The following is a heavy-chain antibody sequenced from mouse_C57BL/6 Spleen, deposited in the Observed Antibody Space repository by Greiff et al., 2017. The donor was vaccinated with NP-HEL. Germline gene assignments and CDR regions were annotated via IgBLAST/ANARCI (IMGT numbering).Heavy chain of an antibody. CDR3: ARRRLYYAMDY. D-gene: IGHD3-2*02. CDR2: ISSGSSTI. Sequence: DVKLQESGGGLVKPGGSLKLSCAASGFTFSDYGMHWVRQAPEKGLEWVAYISSGSSTIYYADTVKGRFTISRDNAKNTLFLQMTSLRSEDTAMYYCARRRLYYAMDYWGQGTSVTVSS. CDR1: GFTFSDYG. J-gene: IGHJ4*01. V-gene: IGHV5-17*01.